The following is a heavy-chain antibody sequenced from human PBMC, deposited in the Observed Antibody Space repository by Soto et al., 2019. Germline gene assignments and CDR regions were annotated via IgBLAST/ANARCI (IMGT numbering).Heavy chain of an antibody. Sequence: PVGSLRLSCAASGFTFSSYAMSWVRQAPGKGLEWVSAISGSGGSTYYADSVKGRFTISRDNSKNTLYLQMNSLRAEDTAVYYCAKTKGYYDSSGYFNWFDPWGQGTLVTVSS. CDR2: ISGSGGST. D-gene: IGHD3-22*01. J-gene: IGHJ5*02. V-gene: IGHV3-23*01. CDR1: GFTFSSYA. CDR3: AKTKGYYDSSGYFNWFDP.